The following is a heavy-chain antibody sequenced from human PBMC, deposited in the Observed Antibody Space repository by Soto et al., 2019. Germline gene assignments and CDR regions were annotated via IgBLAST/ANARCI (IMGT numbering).Heavy chain of an antibody. CDR2: INHSGST. D-gene: IGHD4-17*01. Sequence: PSETLSLTCAVYGGSFSDYYWSWIRQPPGKGLEWIGEINHSGSTNYNPSLKSRVSISVDKSKNQFSLRLSSVTAADTAIYYCASQRRTVTTFDYWGQGIPVTVSS. CDR1: GGSFSDYY. CDR3: ASQRRTVTTFDY. J-gene: IGHJ4*02. V-gene: IGHV4-34*01.